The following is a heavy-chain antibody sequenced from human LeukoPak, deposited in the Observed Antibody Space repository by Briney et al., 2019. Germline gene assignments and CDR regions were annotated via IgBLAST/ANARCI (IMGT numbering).Heavy chain of an antibody. Sequence: GGSLGLSCAASGFSFNTYSMNWVRQAPGKGLEWVSYISSGSTYIYYADSVKGRFTISRDNGKNSLYLQMNSLRAEDTAVYYCACYGIAPPYWGQGTLVTVPS. CDR3: ACYGIAPPY. D-gene: IGHD2-15*01. J-gene: IGHJ4*02. V-gene: IGHV3-21*01. CDR1: GFSFNTYS. CDR2: ISSGSTYI.